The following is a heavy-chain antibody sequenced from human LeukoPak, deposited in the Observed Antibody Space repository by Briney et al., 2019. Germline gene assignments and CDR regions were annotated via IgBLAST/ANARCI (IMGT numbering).Heavy chain of an antibody. V-gene: IGHV4-4*02. CDR3: ARGLKDIVVVPAAVYGMDV. CDR2: IYHSGST. CDR1: GGSISSSDW. J-gene: IGHJ6*02. D-gene: IGHD2-2*01. Sequence: SETLSLTCAVSGGSISSSDWWSWVRQPPGKGLEWIGEIYHSGSTNYNPSLKSRVTISVDKSKNQFSLKLSSVTAADTAVYYCARGLKDIVVVPAAVYGMDVWGQGTTVTVSS.